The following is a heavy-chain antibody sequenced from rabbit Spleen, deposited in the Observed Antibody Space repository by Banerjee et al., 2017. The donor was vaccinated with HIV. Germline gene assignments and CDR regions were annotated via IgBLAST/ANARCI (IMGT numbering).Heavy chain of an antibody. CDR2: IYGGSSGTT. V-gene: IGHV1S45*01. J-gene: IGHJ4*01. D-gene: IGHD1-1*01. Sequence: QEQLEESGGGLVQPEGSLTLTCTASGFSFSSSYYMCWVRQAPGKGLEWIACIYGGSSGTTYYASWAKGRFTISKISSTTVTLQMTSLTAADTATYFCARGDASSGDGYNLWGQGTLVTVS. CDR1: GFSFSSSYY. CDR3: ARGDASSGDGYNL.